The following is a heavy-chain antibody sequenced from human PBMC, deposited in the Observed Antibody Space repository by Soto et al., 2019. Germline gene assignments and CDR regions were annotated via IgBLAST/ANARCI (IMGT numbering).Heavy chain of an antibody. J-gene: IGHJ4*02. Sequence: EVQLVESGGGLVQPGGSLRLSCAASGFTFSSYWMHWVRQAPGRGLVWVSRINGDGSSTSYADSVKGRFTISRDNAKNAMYLKLNSLRAENTAVYYSARYPYVVSGFDHRDQGTLVTVSA. V-gene: IGHV3-74*01. CDR2: INGDGSST. D-gene: IGHD2-21*02. CDR1: GFTFSSYW. CDR3: ARYPYVVSGFDH.